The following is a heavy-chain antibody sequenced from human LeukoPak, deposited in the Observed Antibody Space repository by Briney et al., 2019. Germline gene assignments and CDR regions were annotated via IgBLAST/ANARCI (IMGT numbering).Heavy chain of an antibody. V-gene: IGHV4-34*01. D-gene: IGHD2-2*01. CDR2: INARGDT. CDR3: ARDQVPAARGYNWFDP. CDR1: GWSFNDYY. Sequence: PSETLSLTCAVYGWSFNDYYWNWIRQPPGKGLERIGEINARGDTSYNPSLKSRVTISVDTSKKQFSLRLTSMIAADTALYYCARDQVPAARGYNWFDPWGQGTLVTVSS. J-gene: IGHJ5*02.